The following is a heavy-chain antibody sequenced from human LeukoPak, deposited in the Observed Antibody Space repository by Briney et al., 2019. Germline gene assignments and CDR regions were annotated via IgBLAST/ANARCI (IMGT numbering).Heavy chain of an antibody. CDR2: IWYDGSNK. D-gene: IGHD6-13*01. CDR1: GFTFSSYG. Sequence: PGRSLRLSCAASGFTFSSYGMHGVRQAPGKGLEWVAVIWYDGSNKYYADSVKGRFTISRDNSKNTLYLQMNSLRAEDTAVYYCARDPVAAAAAARGTLGYFDYWGQGTLVTVSS. CDR3: ARDPVAAAAAARGTLGYFDY. V-gene: IGHV3-33*01. J-gene: IGHJ4*02.